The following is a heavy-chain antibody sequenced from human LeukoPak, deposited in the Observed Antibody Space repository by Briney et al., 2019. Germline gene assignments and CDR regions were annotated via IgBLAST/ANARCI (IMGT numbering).Heavy chain of an antibody. V-gene: IGHV4-30-2*01. CDR1: GGSISSGGYS. D-gene: IGHD6-13*01. Sequence: SETLSLTCAVSGGSISSGGYSWSWIRQPPGKGLEWIGCIYHSGSTYYNPSLKSRVTISVDRSQNQFSLKLSSVTAADTAVYYCARVHAGNYFDYWGQGTLVTVSS. J-gene: IGHJ4*02. CDR3: ARVHAGNYFDY. CDR2: IYHSGST.